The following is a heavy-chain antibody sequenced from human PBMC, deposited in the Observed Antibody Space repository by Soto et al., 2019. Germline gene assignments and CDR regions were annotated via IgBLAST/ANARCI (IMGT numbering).Heavy chain of an antibody. CDR1: GGSISSSSYY. J-gene: IGHJ6*02. CDR2: IYYSGST. CDR3: ARHSLYGDVSGYPPYYYYYGMDV. Sequence: QLQLQESGPGLVKPSETLSLTCTVSGGSISSSSYYWGWIRQPPGKGLEWIGSIYYSGSTYYNPSLKSRVTISVDTSKNQFSLKLSSVTAADTAVYYCARHSLYGDVSGYPPYYYYYGMDVWGQGTTVTVSS. D-gene: IGHD3-3*01. V-gene: IGHV4-39*01.